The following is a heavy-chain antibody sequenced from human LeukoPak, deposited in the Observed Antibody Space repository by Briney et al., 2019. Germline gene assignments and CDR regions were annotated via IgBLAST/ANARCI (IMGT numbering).Heavy chain of an antibody. V-gene: IGHV4-38-2*02. D-gene: IGHD5-12*01. CDR2: IYHSGST. CDR1: GYSISSGYY. Sequence: PSETLSLTCTVSGYSISSGYYWGWIRQPPGKGLEWIGSIYHSGSTYYNPSLKSRVTISVDTSKNQFSLKLSSVTAADTAVYYCARVAPGGYDNFDYWGQGTLVTVSS. CDR3: ARVAPGGYDNFDY. J-gene: IGHJ4*02.